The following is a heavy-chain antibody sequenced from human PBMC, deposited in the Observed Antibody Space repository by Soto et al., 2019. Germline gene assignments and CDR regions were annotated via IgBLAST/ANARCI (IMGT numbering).Heavy chain of an antibody. CDR2: ISSTTNYI. CDR3: ARESADLTSNFDY. CDR1: GFTFTRYS. Sequence: GGSLRLSCAASGFTFTRYSMNWVRQAPGKGLEWVSSISSTTNYIYYADSMKGRFTVSRDNAKNSVYLEMNSLSAEDTALYYCARESADLTSNFDYWGQGTLVTVSS. V-gene: IGHV3-21*01. J-gene: IGHJ4*02.